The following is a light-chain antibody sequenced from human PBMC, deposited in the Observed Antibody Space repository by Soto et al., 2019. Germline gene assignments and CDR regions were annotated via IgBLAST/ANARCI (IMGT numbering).Light chain of an antibody. Sequence: QSVLTQPASVSGSPGQSITISCTGTSSDVGSYNLVSWYQQHTGKAPKLMIYEGSKRPSGVSNRFSGSKSGNTASLTISGLQAEDEADYYCCSYAGSSTSYVFGTGTQLTVL. V-gene: IGLV2-23*01. CDR2: EGS. CDR3: CSYAGSSTSYV. CDR1: SSDVGSYNL. J-gene: IGLJ1*01.